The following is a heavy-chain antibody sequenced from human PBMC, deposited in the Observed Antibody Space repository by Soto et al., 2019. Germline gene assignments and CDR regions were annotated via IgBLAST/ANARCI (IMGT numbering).Heavy chain of an antibody. CDR2: IYYSGST. Sequence: SETLSLTCTVSGGSISSSSYYWGWIRQPPGKGLEWIGSIYYSGSTYYNPSLKSRVTISVDTSKNQFSLKLSSVTAADTAVYYCARPIVGATTGRGDYYYGMDVWGQGTTIT. CDR3: ARPIVGATTGRGDYYYGMDV. D-gene: IGHD1-26*01. CDR1: GGSISSSSYY. V-gene: IGHV4-39*01. J-gene: IGHJ6*02.